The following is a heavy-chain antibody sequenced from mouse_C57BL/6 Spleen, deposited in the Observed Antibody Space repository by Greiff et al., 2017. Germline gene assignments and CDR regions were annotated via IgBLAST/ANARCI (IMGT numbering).Heavy chain of an antibody. CDR2: IYPGDGDT. D-gene: IGHD2-1*01. V-gene: IGHV1-82*01. CDR1: GYAFSSSW. J-gene: IGHJ4*01. CDR3: ARRGNEAMDY. Sequence: QVQLQQSGPELVKPGASVKISCKASGYAFSSSWMNWVKQRPGKGLEWIGRIYPGDGDTNYNGKFKGKATLTADKSSSTAYMQLRSLTSEDSAVYCCARRGNEAMDYRGQGTSVTVSS.